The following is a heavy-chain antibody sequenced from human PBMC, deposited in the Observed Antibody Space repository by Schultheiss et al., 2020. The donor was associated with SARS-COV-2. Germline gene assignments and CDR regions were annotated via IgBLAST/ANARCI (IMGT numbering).Heavy chain of an antibody. Sequence: ASVKVSCKASGYTFTSYGISWVRQAPGQGLEWMGWINPNSGGTNYAQKFQGWVTMTRDTSISTAYMELSRLRSDDTAVYYCARASDDSSGYWDYWGQGTLVTVSS. CDR2: INPNSGGT. D-gene: IGHD3-22*01. CDR3: ARASDDSSGYWDY. V-gene: IGHV1-2*04. CDR1: GYTFTSYG. J-gene: IGHJ4*02.